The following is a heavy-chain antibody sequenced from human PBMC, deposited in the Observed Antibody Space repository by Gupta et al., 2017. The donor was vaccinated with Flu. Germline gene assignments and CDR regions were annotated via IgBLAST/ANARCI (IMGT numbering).Heavy chain of an antibody. Sequence: EMQLVESGGDLVQPGGSLRLSCAASGFTFSSSYLQWVRQAPGKGLVWVSRINPVGSSTTYAESVKGRFTISRDNAKNTLYLQMNSLGDDDTAVYYCATVTSGCWGQGTLVTVSS. CDR3: ATVTSGC. CDR1: GFTFSSSY. CDR2: INPVGSST. J-gene: IGHJ4*02. V-gene: IGHV3-74*03. D-gene: IGHD4-17*01.